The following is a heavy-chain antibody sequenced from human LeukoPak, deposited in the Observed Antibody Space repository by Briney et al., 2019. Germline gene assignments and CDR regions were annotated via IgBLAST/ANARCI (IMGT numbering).Heavy chain of an antibody. CDR3: ARSRGDPEFDY. Sequence: GGSLAVYCADSGFTFSSYSMNWGRQATGKRLEWVSSISSSSSYIYYADSVRGRFTISRDNAKNSLYLQMNSLRAEDTAVYYCARSRGDPEFDYWGQGTLVTVSP. CDR1: GFTFSSYS. D-gene: IGHD2-21*02. CDR2: ISSSSSYI. J-gene: IGHJ4*02. V-gene: IGHV3-21*01.